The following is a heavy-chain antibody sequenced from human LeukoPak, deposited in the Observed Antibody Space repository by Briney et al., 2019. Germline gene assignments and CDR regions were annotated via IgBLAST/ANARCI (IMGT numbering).Heavy chain of an antibody. Sequence: GASVKVSCKVSGYTLTELSMHWVRQAPGKGVEGMGRFDPEDGETTYAQKFQRRVTMTEDKSRDTDYMELSSLSSEDTAVYYCATSYSRSSFDYWGQGTLVTVSS. J-gene: IGHJ4*02. CDR3: ATSYSRSSFDY. CDR2: FDPEDGET. V-gene: IGHV1-24*01. CDR1: GYTLTELS. D-gene: IGHD1-26*01.